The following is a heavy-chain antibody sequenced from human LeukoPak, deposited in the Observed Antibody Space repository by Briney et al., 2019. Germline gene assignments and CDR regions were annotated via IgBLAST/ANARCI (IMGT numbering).Heavy chain of an antibody. D-gene: IGHD4-17*01. J-gene: IGHJ4*02. Sequence: GASVKVSCKASGYTFTSYGISWVRRAPGQGLEWMGWISAFNGRTNYAQKFQGRVTMTRDTSISTAYMELSRLRSDDTAVYYCARGHGDLFDYWGQGTLVTVSS. CDR3: ARGHGDLFDY. CDR2: ISAFNGRT. CDR1: GYTFTSYG. V-gene: IGHV1-18*01.